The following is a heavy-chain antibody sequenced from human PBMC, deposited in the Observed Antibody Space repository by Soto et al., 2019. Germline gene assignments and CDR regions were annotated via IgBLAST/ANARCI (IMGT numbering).Heavy chain of an antibody. Sequence: LRLSCAASGFTFSSYEMNWVRQAPGKGLEWVSYISSSGSTIYYADSVKGRFTISRDNAKNSLYLQMNSLRAEDTAVYYCARERTTADYYYYGMDVWGQGTTVTVSS. J-gene: IGHJ6*02. V-gene: IGHV3-48*03. CDR2: ISSSGSTI. D-gene: IGHD4-17*01. CDR3: ARERTTADYYYYGMDV. CDR1: GFTFSSYE.